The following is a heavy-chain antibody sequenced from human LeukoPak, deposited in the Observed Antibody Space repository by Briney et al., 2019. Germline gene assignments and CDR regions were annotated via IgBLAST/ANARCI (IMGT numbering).Heavy chain of an antibody. CDR1: GGSFSGYY. J-gene: IGHJ3*02. D-gene: IGHD3-3*01. CDR2: INHSGST. CDR3: ARAGQRITIFGAASDAFDI. V-gene: IGHV4-34*01. Sequence: SETLSLTCAVYGGSFSGYYWSWIRQPPGKGLEWIGEINHSGSTYYNPSLKSRVTISVDTSKNQFSLKLSSVTAADTAVYYCARAGQRITIFGAASDAFDIWGQGTMVTVSS.